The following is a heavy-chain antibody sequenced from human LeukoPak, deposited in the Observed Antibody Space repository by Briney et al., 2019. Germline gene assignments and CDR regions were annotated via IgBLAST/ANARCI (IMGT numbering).Heavy chain of an antibody. CDR1: GFTFSNFW. J-gene: IGHJ4*02. CDR3: ANGGDSEYYFDY. D-gene: IGHD4-23*01. Sequence: GGSLRLSCAASGFTFSNFWMHWVRQAPGKGLVWVALIYGDGSFTRYADSVKGRFTISRDNAKNTVYLQMNSLRAEDTAVHYCANGGDSEYYFDYWGQGTLVTVSS. CDR2: IYGDGSFT. V-gene: IGHV3-74*01.